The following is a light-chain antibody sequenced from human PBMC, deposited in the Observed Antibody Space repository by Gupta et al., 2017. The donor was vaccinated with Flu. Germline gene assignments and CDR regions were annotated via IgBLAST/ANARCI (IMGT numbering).Light chain of an antibody. Sequence: GEGATLTCSASQRVGVDIAWYQQKPGQPPRFLIYDASSRANGVPARFTASGSGTDFTLTISSLQAEDFAVYFCQQYNPCPFTFGQGTRLDVK. CDR2: DAS. V-gene: IGKV3-15*01. CDR1: QRVGVD. CDR3: QQYNPCPFT. J-gene: IGKJ5*01.